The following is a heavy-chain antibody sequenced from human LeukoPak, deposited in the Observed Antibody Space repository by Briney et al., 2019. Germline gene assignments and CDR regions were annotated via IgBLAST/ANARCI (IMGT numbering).Heavy chain of an antibody. J-gene: IGHJ4*02. V-gene: IGHV3-48*03. Sequence: GGSLRLSCAASGFSFSSYEMNWVRQAPGKGLEWVAYISSGGSSIYYAGAVKGRFTISRDNAKNSLYLYMNSLRAEDTAIYYCATVGRSARPGYWGQGTLVTVSS. CDR3: ATVGRSARPGY. D-gene: IGHD6-6*01. CDR1: GFSFSSYE. CDR2: ISSGGSSI.